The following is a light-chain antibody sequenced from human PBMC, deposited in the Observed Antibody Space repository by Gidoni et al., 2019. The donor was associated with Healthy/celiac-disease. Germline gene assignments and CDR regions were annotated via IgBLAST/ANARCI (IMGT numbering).Light chain of an antibody. CDR3: QQYNNWPLT. CDR2: GAS. J-gene: IGKJ4*01. V-gene: IGKV3-15*01. Sequence: EIVMTQSPATLSASPGERATLSCRASQSVSSNLAWYQQKPGQAPRLLIYGASTRATGIPARFSGSGSGTEFTLTISSLQSEDFAVYYCQQYNNWPLTFGGGTKVETK. CDR1: QSVSSN.